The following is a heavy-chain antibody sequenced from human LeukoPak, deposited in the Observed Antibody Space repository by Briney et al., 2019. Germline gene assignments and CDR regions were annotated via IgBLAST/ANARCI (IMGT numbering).Heavy chain of an antibody. Sequence: ASVKVSCKASGYTFTGYYMHWVRQAPGQGLEWMGWINPNSGGTNYAQKFQGWVTMTRDTPISTAYMELNRLTSDDTAVYYCARAGLTVPSAFDIWGQGTMVTVSS. V-gene: IGHV1-2*04. D-gene: IGHD2-2*01. CDR2: INPNSGGT. J-gene: IGHJ3*02. CDR3: ARAGLTVPSAFDI. CDR1: GYTFTGYY.